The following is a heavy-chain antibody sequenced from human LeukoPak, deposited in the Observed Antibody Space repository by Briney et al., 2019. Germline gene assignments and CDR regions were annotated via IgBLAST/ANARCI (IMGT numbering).Heavy chain of an antibody. J-gene: IGHJ4*02. V-gene: IGHV3-30-3*01. CDR2: ISYDENNK. D-gene: IGHD6-6*01. CDR1: GFTFSSYA. Sequence: GRSLRLSCAASGFTFSSYAVHWVRQAPGKGLEWVAVISYDENNKYYADSVKGRFTISRDNSKNTLYLQMNSLRAEDTAVYYCARADLVYWGQGTLVTVSS. CDR3: ARADLVY.